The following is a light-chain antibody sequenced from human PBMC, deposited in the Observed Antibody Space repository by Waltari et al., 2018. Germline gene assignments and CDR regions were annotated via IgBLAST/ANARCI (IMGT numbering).Light chain of an antibody. CDR3: QKYNSALWT. J-gene: IGKJ1*01. CDR2: AAS. V-gene: IGKV1-27*01. Sequence: DIQMTQSPSSLSASVGDRVTITCRASQGISNYLAWYQQKPRKVTKLLIYAASTLQSGVPSRFSGSGSGTDFTLTISSLQPEDVATYYCQKYNSALWTFGQGTKVEIK. CDR1: QGISNY.